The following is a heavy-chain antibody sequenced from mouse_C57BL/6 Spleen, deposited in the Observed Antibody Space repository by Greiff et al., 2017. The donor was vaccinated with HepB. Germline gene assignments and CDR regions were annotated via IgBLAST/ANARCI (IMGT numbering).Heavy chain of an antibody. Sequence: EVQVVESGGGLVQPGGSMKLSCAASGFTFSDAWMDWVRESPEKGLEWVAEIRNKANNHATYYAESVKGRFTISRDDSKSSVYLQMNSLRAEDTGIYYCTSYDGYWTYAMDYWGQGTSVTVSS. CDR1: GFTFSDAW. J-gene: IGHJ4*01. CDR3: TSYDGYWTYAMDY. D-gene: IGHD2-3*01. V-gene: IGHV6-6*01. CDR2: IRNKANNHAT.